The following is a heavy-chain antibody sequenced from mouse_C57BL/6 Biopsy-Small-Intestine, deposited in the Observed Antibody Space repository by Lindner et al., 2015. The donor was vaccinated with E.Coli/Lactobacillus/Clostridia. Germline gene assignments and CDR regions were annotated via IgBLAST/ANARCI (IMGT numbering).Heavy chain of an antibody. CDR2: IDPENGDT. J-gene: IGHJ3*01. CDR1: GFNIKDDY. CDR3: TGGGAWFAY. V-gene: IGHV14-4*01. Sequence: VQLQESGAELVRPGASVKLSCTASGFNIKDDYMHWVKQRPEQGLEGIGWIDPENGDTEYASKFQGKATITADTSSNTAYLQLSSLTSEDTAVYYCTGGGAWFAYWGQGTLVTVSA.